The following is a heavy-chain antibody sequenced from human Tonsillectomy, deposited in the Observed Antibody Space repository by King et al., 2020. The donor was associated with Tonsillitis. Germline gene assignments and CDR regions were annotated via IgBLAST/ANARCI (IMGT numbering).Heavy chain of an antibody. CDR1: GYSFTSYW. CDR3: ACLRCFPPNYYYVMDV. Sequence: VQLVESGAEVKKPGESLRISCTGSGYSFTSYWINWVRQMPGKGLEWMGRIDPSDSYTNYSPSFQGHVTISADKSISTAYLQWSSLKASETAMYYCACLRCFPPNYYYVMDVGGQGTTATVSS. V-gene: IGHV5-10-1*03. CDR2: IDPSDSYT. J-gene: IGHJ6*02. D-gene: IGHD2-8*01.